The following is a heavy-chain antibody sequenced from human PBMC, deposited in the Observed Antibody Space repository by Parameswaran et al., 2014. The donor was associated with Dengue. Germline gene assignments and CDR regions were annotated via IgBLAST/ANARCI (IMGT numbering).Heavy chain of an antibody. V-gene: IGHV3-66*01. D-gene: IGHD1/OR15-1a*01. J-gene: IGHJ6*02. CDR3: ARVGTGTYYYSGMDV. CDR2: IYSGGST. Sequence: RWIRQPPGKGLEWVSVIYSGGSTYYADSVKGRFTISRDNSKNTLYLQMNSLRAEDTAVYYCARVGTGTYYYSGMDVWGQGTTVTVSS.